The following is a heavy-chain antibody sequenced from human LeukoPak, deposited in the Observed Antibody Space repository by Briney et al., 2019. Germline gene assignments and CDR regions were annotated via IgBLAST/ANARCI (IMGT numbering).Heavy chain of an antibody. J-gene: IGHJ4*02. CDR2: IYYSGST. D-gene: IGHD2-2*01. Sequence: SETLSLTCTVSGGSISSSSYYWGWIRQPPGKGLEWIGSIYYSGSTYYNPSLKSRVTISVDTSKNQFSLKLSSVTAADTAVYYCASRRGYCSSTSCYGGGSSGWYVGYYFDYWGQGTLVTVSS. V-gene: IGHV4-39*01. CDR1: GGSISSSSYY. CDR3: ASRRGYCSSTSCYGGGSSGWYVGYYFDY.